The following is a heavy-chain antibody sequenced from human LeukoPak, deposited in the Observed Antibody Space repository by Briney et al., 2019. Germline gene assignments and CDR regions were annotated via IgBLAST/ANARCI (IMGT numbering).Heavy chain of an antibody. CDR3: ARDYGDHFDY. CDR1: GFTFSSYS. J-gene: IGHJ4*02. Sequence: PGGSLRLSCADSGFTFSSYSMHWVRQAPGEGLQWVSSISDDSNYIFYADSVKGRFTISRDNAKNSLYLQMNSLRAEDTAVYYCARDYGDHFDYWGQGTLVTVSS. CDR2: ISDDSNYI. D-gene: IGHD4-17*01. V-gene: IGHV3-21*01.